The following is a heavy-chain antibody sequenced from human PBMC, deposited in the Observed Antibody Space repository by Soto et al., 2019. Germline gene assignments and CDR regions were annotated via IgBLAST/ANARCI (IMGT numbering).Heavy chain of an antibody. Sequence: QITLNESGPALVKPTQTLTLTCTFSGFSLNTRDVGVGWIRQPPGKALEWLGVVYWAADKTYSPSLKSRLTITKDTPKKQVVLRMTNMDPVDTATYYCAHCRGGVASFWGQGTLVTVSS. V-gene: IGHV2-5*02. CDR2: VYWAADK. D-gene: IGHD3-16*01. CDR3: AHCRGGVASF. CDR1: GFSLNTRDVG. J-gene: IGHJ4*02.